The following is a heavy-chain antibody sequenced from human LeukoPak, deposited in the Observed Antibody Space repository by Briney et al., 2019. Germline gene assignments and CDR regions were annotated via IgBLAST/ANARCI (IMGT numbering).Heavy chain of an antibody. D-gene: IGHD3-3*01. CDR3: AKDPGGTIFGVVSDAFDI. CDR1: GFTFSSYS. Sequence: GGSLRLSCAASGFTFSSYSMNWVRQAPGKGLEWVSSISSSSSYIYYADSVKGRFTISRDNSKNTLYLQMNSLRAEDTAVYYCAKDPGGTIFGVVSDAFDIWGQGTMVTVSS. V-gene: IGHV3-21*04. J-gene: IGHJ3*02. CDR2: ISSSSSYI.